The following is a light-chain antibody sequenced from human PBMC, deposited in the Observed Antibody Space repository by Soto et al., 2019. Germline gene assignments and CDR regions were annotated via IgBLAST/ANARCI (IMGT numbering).Light chain of an antibody. J-gene: IGKJ5*01. Sequence: IQLTQSPSSLSASVGDRVTITCRASQSISSYLNWYQQIPGKAPKLLIYAASSLQSGVPSRFSGSGSGTDFTLTINRLEPEDFAVYYCQQYGSSSITFGQGTRLEIK. CDR3: QQYGSSSIT. V-gene: IGKV1-39*01. CDR1: QSISSY. CDR2: AAS.